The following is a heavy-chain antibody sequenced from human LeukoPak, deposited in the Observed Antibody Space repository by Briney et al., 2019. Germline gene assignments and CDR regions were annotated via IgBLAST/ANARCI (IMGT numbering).Heavy chain of an antibody. V-gene: IGHV3-74*01. J-gene: IGHJ6*02. CDR3: ARDAVDTANAV. D-gene: IGHD5-18*01. CDR1: GFTFSTSA. CDR2: INSDGSIT. Sequence: GGSLRLSCAASGFTFSTSAMNWVRQAPGKGLVWVSHINSDGSITSYADSVKGRFTISRDNAKNTLYLQMNSLRAEDTAVYYCARDAVDTANAVWGQGTTVAVSS.